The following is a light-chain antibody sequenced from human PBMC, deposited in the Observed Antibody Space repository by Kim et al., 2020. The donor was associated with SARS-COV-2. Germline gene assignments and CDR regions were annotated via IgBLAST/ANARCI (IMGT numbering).Light chain of an antibody. Sequence: ASVVDRVSITCRASQGSSRWLAWYQQKPEEAPKTLIYCGSYLRRGVPSRFSGSGSGTEFTLTITSLQPEDVAAYYYQQYNSYPLAFGGETKMEIK. CDR3: QQYNSYPLA. J-gene: IGKJ4*01. CDR1: QGSSRW. V-gene: IGKV1D-16*01. CDR2: CGS.